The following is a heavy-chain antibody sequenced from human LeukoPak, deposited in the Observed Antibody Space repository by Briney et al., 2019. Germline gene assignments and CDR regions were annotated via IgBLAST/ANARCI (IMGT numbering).Heavy chain of an antibody. D-gene: IGHD3-22*01. CDR3: TLTYYYDISNVNPLEY. CDR2: IKRKSDGGTT. Sequence: GGSLRVSCVVSGVTFTDAWMTWVRQAPGKGLEWVGRIKRKSDGGTTAYGTPVKGRFTISRDDSKNTLFLQMDSLKTEDTAVYYCTLTYYYDISNVNPLEYWGQGTLVTVSS. J-gene: IGHJ4*02. CDR1: GVTFTDAW. V-gene: IGHV3-15*01.